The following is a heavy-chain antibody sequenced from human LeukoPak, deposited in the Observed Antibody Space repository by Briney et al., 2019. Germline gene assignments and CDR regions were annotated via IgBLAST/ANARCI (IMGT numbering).Heavy chain of an antibody. J-gene: IGHJ4*02. D-gene: IGHD1-1*01. CDR2: INPNSGGT. CDR3: ARDRGNWNDGVFDY. CDR1: GYTFTGYY. V-gene: IGHV1-2*02. Sequence: ASVKVSCKASGYTFTGYYMHWVRQAPGQGLEWMGWINPNSGGTNYAQRFQGRVTMTRDTSISTAYMELSRLRSDDTAVYYCARDRGNWNDGVFDYWGQGTLVTVSS.